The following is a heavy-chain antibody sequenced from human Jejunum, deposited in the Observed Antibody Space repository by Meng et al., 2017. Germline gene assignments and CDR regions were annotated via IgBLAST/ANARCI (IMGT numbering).Heavy chain of an antibody. Sequence: QLQLQESGPGLVKPSETLSLSCTVSGGSLSSGSPDWGWIRQSPGKGLEWIGPAYYSGSSYYNPSLRSRVIILVDTSKNQFSLRLSSVTAADTAVYYCARQMDSEYDEGYFFDYWGQGILVTVSS. CDR3: ARQMDSEYDEGYFFDY. CDR2: AYYSGSS. CDR1: GGSLSSGSPD. V-gene: IGHV4-39*01. J-gene: IGHJ4*02. D-gene: IGHD2-2*03.